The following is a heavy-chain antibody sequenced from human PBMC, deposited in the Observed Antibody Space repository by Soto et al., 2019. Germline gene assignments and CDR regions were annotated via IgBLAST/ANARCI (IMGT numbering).Heavy chain of an antibody. CDR1: GGTFSSYA. V-gene: IGHV1-69*13. J-gene: IGHJ6*02. Sequence: GASVKVSCKASGGTFSSYAISWVRQAPGQGLEWMGGIIPIFGTANYAQKFQGRVTITADESTSTAYMELSSLRSEDTAVYYCASTVVGTGTTRGGMDVWGQGTTVTVSS. CDR2: IIPIFGTA. D-gene: IGHD1-7*01. CDR3: ASTVVGTGTTRGGMDV.